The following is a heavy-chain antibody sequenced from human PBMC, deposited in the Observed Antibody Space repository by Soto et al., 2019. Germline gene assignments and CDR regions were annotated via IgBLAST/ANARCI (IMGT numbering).Heavy chain of an antibody. CDR1: GFTFSNYV. V-gene: IGHV3-23*01. D-gene: IGHD3-9*01. CDR2: ISGSGDKT. J-gene: IGHJ4*02. CDR3: AKLPLVLVLGFDY. Sequence: EVHLLDSGGGLVQPGGSLSLSCAASGFTFSNYVMSWVRQAPGKGLEWVSSISGSGDKTYYLDSVKGRFTISRDNSKNTLFLQMTRPRAADTAVYYCAKLPLVLVLGFDYRGPGILVTVSS.